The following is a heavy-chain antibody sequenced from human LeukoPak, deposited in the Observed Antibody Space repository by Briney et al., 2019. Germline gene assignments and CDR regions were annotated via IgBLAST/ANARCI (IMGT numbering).Heavy chain of an antibody. J-gene: IGHJ4*02. CDR1: GGCVSSYY. Sequence: SQTLSLTCAVSGGCVSSYYWAWIRKPPSPGRDGIGRIYTSGSTNYNPSPKGRVTMSVDTSKNQFSLKLSSVTAADTAVYYCARSMAYPYYFYYWGQGTLVTVSS. CDR2: IYTSGST. CDR3: ARSMAYPYYFYY. V-gene: IGHV4-4*07. D-gene: IGHD2/OR15-2a*01.